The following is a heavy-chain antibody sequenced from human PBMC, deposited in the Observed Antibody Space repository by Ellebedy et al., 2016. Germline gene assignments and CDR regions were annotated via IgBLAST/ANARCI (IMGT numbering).Heavy chain of an antibody. CDR3: ARGTGPYYYDS. V-gene: IGHV4-59*12. Sequence: SETLSLTXTVSGGSISSYYWSWIRQPPGKGLEWIGYIYYSGSTNYNPSLKSRVTISVDTSKNQFSLKLSSVTAADTAVYYCARGTGPYYYDSWGQGTLVTVSS. D-gene: IGHD3-22*01. CDR2: IYYSGST. J-gene: IGHJ4*02. CDR1: GGSISSYY.